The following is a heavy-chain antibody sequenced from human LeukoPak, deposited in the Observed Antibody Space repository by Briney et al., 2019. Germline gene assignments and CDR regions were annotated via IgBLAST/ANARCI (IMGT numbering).Heavy chain of an antibody. CDR3: ARRSMIVVLGGYYFDY. J-gene: IGHJ4*02. CDR1: GFTFSSYG. CDR2: ISGSGGST. D-gene: IGHD3-22*01. Sequence: GGTLRLSCAASGFTFSSYGMSWVRQAPGKGLEWVSAISGSGGSTYYADSVKGRFTISRDNSKNTLYLQMNSLRAEDTAVYYCARRSMIVVLGGYYFDYWGQGTLVTVSS. V-gene: IGHV3-23*01.